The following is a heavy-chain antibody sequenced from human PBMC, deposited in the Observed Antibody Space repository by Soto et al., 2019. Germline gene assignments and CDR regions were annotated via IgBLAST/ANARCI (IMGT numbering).Heavy chain of an antibody. CDR1: GFTFSTYW. V-gene: IGHV3-74*01. Sequence: GGSLSLSCAASGFTFSTYWMHWVRQAPGKGLVWVSRINSDGSSTNYADSVKGRFTISRDNAKNTLFLQMNSLRAEDTALYYCARGYCSGGSCWDPSFDYWGQGTLVTVSS. CDR2: INSDGSST. J-gene: IGHJ4*02. D-gene: IGHD2-15*01. CDR3: ARGYCSGGSCWDPSFDY.